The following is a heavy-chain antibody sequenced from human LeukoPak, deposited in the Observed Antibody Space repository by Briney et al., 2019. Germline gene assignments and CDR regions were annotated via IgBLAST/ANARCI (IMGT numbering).Heavy chain of an antibody. V-gene: IGHV3-21*01. CDR3: AGSDTIGYTPREWDYWYFDL. D-gene: IGHD3-16*02. CDR1: RLTFSRYS. CDR2: ISSGSSYI. Sequence: GGSLRLSCAASRLTFSRYSMNWVRRAPGKGLEWVSSISSGSSYIYYADSVKGRFTISRDNAKNSLYLQMNSLRAEGTAVYYCAGSDTIGYTPREWDYWYFDLWGRGALVTVSS. J-gene: IGHJ2*01.